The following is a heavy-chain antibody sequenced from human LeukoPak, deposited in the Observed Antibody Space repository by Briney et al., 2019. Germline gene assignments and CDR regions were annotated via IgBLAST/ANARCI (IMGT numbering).Heavy chain of an antibody. Sequence: PGGSLRLSCAASGFTFDDYGMNWVRQAPGKGLEWVSGINLTGGITAYADSVRGRFTISRDNAKNSLYLPMNSLRAEDTALYYCASSRLGGAFDIWGQGTMATVSS. CDR3: ASSRLGGAFDI. D-gene: IGHD3-16*01. CDR2: INLTGGIT. CDR1: GFTFDDYG. V-gene: IGHV3-20*04. J-gene: IGHJ3*02.